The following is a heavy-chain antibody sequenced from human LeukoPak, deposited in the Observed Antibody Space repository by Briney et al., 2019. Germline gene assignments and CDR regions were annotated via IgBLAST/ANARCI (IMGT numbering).Heavy chain of an antibody. CDR1: GSIFTTYG. Sequence: APVKLSCKASGSIFTTYGISGGGQSPGQGREGMGGISAYNDKTNYAQKFQGRVTITPDTSTSTAYLERRSRRSDDTAVYYSAGMRYSSSYLGYYYYAMDVWGQGTTVTVSS. J-gene: IGHJ6*02. CDR2: ISAYNDKT. CDR3: AGMRYSSSYLGYYYYAMDV. V-gene: IGHV1-18*01. D-gene: IGHD6-13*01.